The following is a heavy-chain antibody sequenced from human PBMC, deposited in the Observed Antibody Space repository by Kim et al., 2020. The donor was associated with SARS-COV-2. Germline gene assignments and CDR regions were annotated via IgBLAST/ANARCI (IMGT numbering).Heavy chain of an antibody. Sequence: SVKVSCKASGFTFTSSAVQWVRQARGQRLEWIGWIVVGSGNTNYAQKFQERVTITRDMSTSTAYMELSSLRSEDTAVYYCAADIPKYYDFWSGTEWGYYFDYWGQGTLVTVSS. J-gene: IGHJ4*02. D-gene: IGHD3-3*01. V-gene: IGHV1-58*01. CDR3: AADIPKYYDFWSGTEWGYYFDY. CDR1: GFTFTSSA. CDR2: IVVGSGNT.